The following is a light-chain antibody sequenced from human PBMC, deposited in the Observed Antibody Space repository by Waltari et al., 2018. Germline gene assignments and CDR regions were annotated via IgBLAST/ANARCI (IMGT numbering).Light chain of an antibody. Sequence: DIVMTQSPATLSVSPGERATLSCRASQLVSSHLAWYQQKPGPAPSLLLYGASTRATCFPARVSGSGSGTEFTLTISSLQSEDFAVYYCQQYNNWPPELTFGGGTKVEIK. J-gene: IGKJ4*01. CDR1: QLVSSH. CDR3: QQYNNWPPELT. CDR2: GAS. V-gene: IGKV3-15*01.